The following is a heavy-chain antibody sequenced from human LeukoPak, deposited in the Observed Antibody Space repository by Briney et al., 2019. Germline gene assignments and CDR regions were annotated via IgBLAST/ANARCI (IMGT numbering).Heavy chain of an antibody. CDR3: ARWEVRLNAFEM. D-gene: IGHD3-10*01. CDR2: MFYSGSP. V-gene: IGHV4-59*08. Sequence: SETLSLTCTVSGDSISSYYWSWIRQPPGKGLEWIGYMFYSGSPNYNPSLKSRVTISVDTSKNQFSLKLNSVTAADTAVYYCARWEVRLNAFEMWGQGTMVTVSS. CDR1: GDSISSYY. J-gene: IGHJ3*02.